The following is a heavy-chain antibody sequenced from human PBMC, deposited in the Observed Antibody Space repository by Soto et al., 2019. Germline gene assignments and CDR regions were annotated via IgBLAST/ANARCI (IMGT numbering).Heavy chain of an antibody. J-gene: IGHJ6*02. CDR2: IYPADSDT. Sequence: PGESLKISRKGSWYSFPSQWIGLVRQTPGKGLEWMGIIYPADSDTRYRPCFQGQGIISADKSIRPAYLEWSSLKASDSAMYYCVRIPPRTTSYYDYSYRMDVWGQGTTVTVSS. CDR1: WYSFPSQW. V-gene: IGHV5-51*01. D-gene: IGHD2-21*01. CDR3: VRIPPRTTSYYDYSYRMDV.